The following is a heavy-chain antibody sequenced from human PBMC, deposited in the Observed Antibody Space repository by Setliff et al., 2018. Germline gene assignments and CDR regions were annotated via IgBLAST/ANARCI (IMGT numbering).Heavy chain of an antibody. CDR2: ISAYNGNT. Sequence: ASVKVSCKASGYTFTSYGISWVRQAPGQGLEWMGWISAYNGNTNYAQKLQGRVTMTTDTSTSTAYMELRSLRSEDTAVYYCARERGDIVTTTSYYYYLDVWGKGTTVTVSS. D-gene: IGHD5-12*01. CDR3: ARERGDIVTTTSYYYYLDV. J-gene: IGHJ6*03. V-gene: IGHV1-18*01. CDR1: GYTFTSYG.